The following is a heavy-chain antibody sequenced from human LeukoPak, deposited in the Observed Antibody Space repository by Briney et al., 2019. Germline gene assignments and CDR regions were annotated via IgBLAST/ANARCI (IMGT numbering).Heavy chain of an antibody. D-gene: IGHD2-15*01. Sequence: GGSLRLSCAASGFTFSSHAMSWVRQAPGKGLQWVSALSGSGGGTYYADSVKGRFTISRDNSKNTLYLQMNSLRAEDTAVYYCAKPLGYCSSVSCHIHDYWGQGTLVTVSS. V-gene: IGHV3-23*01. CDR3: AKPLGYCSSVSCHIHDY. CDR1: GFTFSSHA. CDR2: LSGSGGGT. J-gene: IGHJ4*02.